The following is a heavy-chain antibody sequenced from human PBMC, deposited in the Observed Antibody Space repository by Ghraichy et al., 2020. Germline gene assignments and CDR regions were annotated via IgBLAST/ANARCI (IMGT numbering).Heavy chain of an antibody. CDR3: ARQKYCIPTDCLHGRKYFDN. CDR2: ISSSGDDI. D-gene: IGHD2/OR15-2a*01. V-gene: IGHV3-48*03. CDR1: GFPFDKYE. J-gene: IGHJ4*02. Sequence: GGSLRLSCAASGFPFDKYEMNWVRQAPGKGLEWISYISSSGDDIHYGDSVKGRFTVSRDNAKGSVFLQMDGLRAEDTALYFCARQKYCIPTDCLHGRKYFDNWGQGTLVNVGS.